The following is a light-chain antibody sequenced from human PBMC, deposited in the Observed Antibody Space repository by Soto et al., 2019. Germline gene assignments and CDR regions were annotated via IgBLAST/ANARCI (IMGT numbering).Light chain of an antibody. CDR3: QQYGSSPVT. Sequence: EIVLTQSPGTLSLSPGERATLSCRASQSVSSGYLAWYQQKPGQAPRLLIYGASNRATGIPDRFSGSGSGTDFTLTIRRLEPEDFAVYFCQQYGSSPVTFGQGTRLEIK. J-gene: IGKJ5*01. CDR1: QSVSSGY. V-gene: IGKV3-20*01. CDR2: GAS.